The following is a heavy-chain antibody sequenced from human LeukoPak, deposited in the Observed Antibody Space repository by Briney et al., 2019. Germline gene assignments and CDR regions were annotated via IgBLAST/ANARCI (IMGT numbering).Heavy chain of an antibody. CDR1: GFTFSDYY. D-gene: IGHD2-2*01. J-gene: IGHJ4*02. Sequence: GGSLRLSCAASGFTFSDYYMSWIRQAPGKGLEWVSYISSSGSTIYYADSVKGRFTISRDNAENSLYLQMNTLRAEDTAVYYCAREYCSSTSCRLFFDYWGQGTLVTVSS. CDR2: ISSSGSTI. CDR3: AREYCSSTSCRLFFDY. V-gene: IGHV3-11*04.